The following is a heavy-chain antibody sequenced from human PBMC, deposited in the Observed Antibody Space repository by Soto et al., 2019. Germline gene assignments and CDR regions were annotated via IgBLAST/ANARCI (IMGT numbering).Heavy chain of an antibody. CDR2: ISTGGSSI. CDR3: ARERGGLSGADV. V-gene: IGHV3-48*03. Sequence: PGGSLRLSCAGSGFTLIKYEMNWVRQAPGKGLERVSYISTGGSSIYYADSVKGRFTIARDNGKNSVYLQMSSLRAEDTATYYCARERGGLSGADVWGQGTTVTVSS. CDR1: GFTLIKYE. J-gene: IGHJ6*02. D-gene: IGHD1-26*01.